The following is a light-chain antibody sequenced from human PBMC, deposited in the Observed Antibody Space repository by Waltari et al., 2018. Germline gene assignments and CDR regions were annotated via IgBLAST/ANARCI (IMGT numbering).Light chain of an antibody. Sequence: DIIMTQSPDSLAVSLGERATLNCKSNQSLLYDANNRDYLAWFHQKPGQPPTFLLYWASAREYGVPDRFSGSGSGTDCTLTITSLQAEDVGVYYWQQYDTHPITFGQGTRLEI. J-gene: IGKJ5*01. CDR2: WAS. CDR1: QSLLYDANNRDY. CDR3: QQYDTHPIT. V-gene: IGKV4-1*01.